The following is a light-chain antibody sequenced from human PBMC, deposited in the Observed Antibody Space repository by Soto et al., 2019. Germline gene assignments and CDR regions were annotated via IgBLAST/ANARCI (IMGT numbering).Light chain of an antibody. V-gene: IGKV1-5*03. CDR3: QQYYSTPGT. CDR2: WAS. CDR1: QSISSW. Sequence: DIQMTQSPSTLSASVGDRVTITCRASQSISSWLAWYQQKPGQPPKLLIYWASTRESGVPDRFSGSGSGTDFTLTISSLQAEDVAVYYCQQYYSTPGTFGQGTKVDIK. J-gene: IGKJ1*01.